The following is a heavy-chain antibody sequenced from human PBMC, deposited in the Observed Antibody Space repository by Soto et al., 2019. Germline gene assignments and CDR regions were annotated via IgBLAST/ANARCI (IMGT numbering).Heavy chain of an antibody. CDR3: AKAGNYDYIWGSYRDSAPYYFDY. CDR1: GFTFSSYA. V-gene: IGHV3-23*01. CDR2: ISGSGGST. D-gene: IGHD3-16*02. J-gene: IGHJ4*02. Sequence: PGGSLRLSCAASGFTFSSYAMSWVRQAPGKGLEWVSAISGSGGSTYYADSVKGRFTISRDNSKNTLYLQMSSLRAEDTAVYYCAKAGNYDYIWGSYRDSAPYYFDYWGQGTLVTVS.